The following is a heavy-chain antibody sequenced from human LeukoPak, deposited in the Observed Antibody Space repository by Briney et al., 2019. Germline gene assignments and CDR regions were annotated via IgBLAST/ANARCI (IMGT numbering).Heavy chain of an antibody. CDR3: ARAFSPRQWLAPYFDY. D-gene: IGHD6-19*01. V-gene: IGHV1-8*01. J-gene: IGHJ4*02. CDR2: MNPNSGNT. Sequence: ASVKVSCKASGYTFTSCDINWVRQATGQGLEWMGWMNPNSGNTGYAQKFQGRVTMTRNTSISTAYVELSRLRSDDTAVYYCARAFSPRQWLAPYFDYWGQGTLVTVSS. CDR1: GYTFTSCD.